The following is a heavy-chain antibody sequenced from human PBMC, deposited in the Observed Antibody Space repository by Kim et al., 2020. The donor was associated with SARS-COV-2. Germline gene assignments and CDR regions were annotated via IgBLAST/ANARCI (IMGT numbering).Heavy chain of an antibody. V-gene: IGHV4-34*01. CDR2: INHSGST. Sequence: SETLSLTCAVYGGSFSGYYWSWIRQPPGKGLEWIGEINHSGSTNYNPSLKSRVTISVDTSKNQFSLKLSSVTAADTAVYYCARGPRDHYYYYGMDVWGQGTTVTVSS. CDR1: GGSFSGYY. J-gene: IGHJ6*02. CDR3: ARGPRDHYYYYGMDV.